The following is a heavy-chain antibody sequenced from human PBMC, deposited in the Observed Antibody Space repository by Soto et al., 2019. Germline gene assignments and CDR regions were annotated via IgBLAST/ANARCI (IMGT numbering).Heavy chain of an antibody. CDR2: IRSKANSYAT. D-gene: IGHD5-18*01. V-gene: IGHV3-73*01. CDR1: GFTFSGSA. CDR3: TSDTARVYYGMYV. Sequence: GSLRLSCAASGFTFSGSAMHWVRQASGKGLEWVGRIRSKANSYATAYAASVKGRFTISRDDSKNTAYLQMNSLKTEDTAVYYCTSDTARVYYGMYVWGQGTTVTVSS. J-gene: IGHJ6*02.